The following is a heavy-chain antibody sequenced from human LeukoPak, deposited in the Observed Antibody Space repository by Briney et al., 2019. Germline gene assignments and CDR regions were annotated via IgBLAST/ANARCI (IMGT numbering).Heavy chain of an antibody. CDR1: GFTFDDYA. D-gene: IGHD1-1*01. J-gene: IGHJ4*02. V-gene: IGHV3-43D*03. CDR3: AKATKIYNSPFDY. Sequence: GGSLRLSCAASGFTFDDYAMHWVRQAPGKVLEWVSLINWSGGSTYYTDSVKGRFTISRENIKNSLYLQMNSLRHEDTALNYCAKATKIYNSPFDYCGQGTLVTVS. CDR2: INWSGGST.